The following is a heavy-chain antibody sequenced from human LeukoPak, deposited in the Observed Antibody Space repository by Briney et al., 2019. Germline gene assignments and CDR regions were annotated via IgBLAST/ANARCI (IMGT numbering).Heavy chain of an antibody. D-gene: IGHD3-10*01. Sequence: PGGSLRLSCAASGFTFDDYAMHWVRQAPGKGLEWVSLISGDGGSTYYADSVKGRFTIPRDNSKNSLYLQMNSLRTEDTALYYCALSGPDAFDIWGQGTMVTVSS. J-gene: IGHJ3*02. V-gene: IGHV3-43*02. CDR1: GFTFDDYA. CDR2: ISGDGGST. CDR3: ALSGPDAFDI.